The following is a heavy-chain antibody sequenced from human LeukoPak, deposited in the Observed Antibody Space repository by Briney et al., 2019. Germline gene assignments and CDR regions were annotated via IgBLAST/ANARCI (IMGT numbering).Heavy chain of an antibody. J-gene: IGHJ5*02. D-gene: IGHD6-6*01. Sequence: PSETLSLTCTVSGYSISSGYYWGWIRQPPGKGLEWIGSIYHSGSTYYNPSLKSRVTIPVDTSKNQFSLKLSSVTAADTAVYYCARQYSSSFYWFDPWGQGTLVTVSS. CDR3: ARQYSSSFYWFDP. V-gene: IGHV4-38-2*02. CDR1: GYSISSGYY. CDR2: IYHSGST.